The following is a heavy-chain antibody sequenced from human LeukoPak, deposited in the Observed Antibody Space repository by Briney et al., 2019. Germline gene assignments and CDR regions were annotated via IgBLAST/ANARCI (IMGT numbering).Heavy chain of an antibody. CDR2: ISGSGGST. V-gene: IGHV3-23*01. CDR1: GFTFSSYG. CDR3: AKGITMIVVVDAFDI. Sequence: TGGSLRLSCAASGFTFSSYGMSWVRQAPGKGLEWVSAISGSGGSTYYADSVKGRFTISRDNSKNTLYLQMNSLRAEDTAVYYCAKGITMIVVVDAFDIWGKGTTVTVSS. D-gene: IGHD3-22*01. J-gene: IGHJ3*02.